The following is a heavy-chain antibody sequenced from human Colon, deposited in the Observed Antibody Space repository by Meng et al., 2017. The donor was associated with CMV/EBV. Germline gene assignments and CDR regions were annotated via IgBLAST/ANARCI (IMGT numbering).Heavy chain of an antibody. CDR1: GFTFTTYG. V-gene: IGHV3-15*01. CDR3: TTGDEKYTGSYSLVF. J-gene: IGHJ4*02. Sequence: GGSLRLSCAASGFTFTTYGMTWVRQAPGKGLEWVGRIKTKTDGGTTDYAAPVKGRFSISRDDSKNTLYVQMNSLKPEDTAVYYCTTGDEKYTGSYSLVFWGQGTLVTVSS. CDR2: IKTKTDGGTT. D-gene: IGHD1-26*01.